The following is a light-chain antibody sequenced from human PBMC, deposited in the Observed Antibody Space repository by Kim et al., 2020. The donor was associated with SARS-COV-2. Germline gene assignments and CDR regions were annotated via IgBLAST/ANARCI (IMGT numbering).Light chain of an antibody. CDR3: QQRSDWPPENS. CDR1: KGVDSH. J-gene: IGKJ2*03. CDR2: HAF. Sequence: EIVLTQSPATLSLFPGERATLPCRTSKGVDSHLAWFPQKPGQAPRPLIYHAFIRATGIPARFSGSGSGTDFTPTIGALEPEDFAVYYCQQRSDWPPENSFGKGTKLEI. V-gene: IGKV3-11*01.